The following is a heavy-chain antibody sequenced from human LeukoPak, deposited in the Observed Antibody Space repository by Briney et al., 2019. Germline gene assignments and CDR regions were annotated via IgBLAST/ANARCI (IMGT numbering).Heavy chain of an antibody. D-gene: IGHD3-22*01. V-gene: IGHV3-66*01. Sequence: GGSLRLSCAASGFTVSSNHMSWVRQAPGKGLEWVSVIYTGGSTYYADSVKGRFTISRDNAKNSLYLQMNSLRAEDTAVYYCARGIAGHYDSSGYYYVGGAFDYWGQGTLVTVSS. CDR1: GFTVSSNH. J-gene: IGHJ4*02. CDR3: ARGIAGHYDSSGYYYVGGAFDY. CDR2: IYTGGST.